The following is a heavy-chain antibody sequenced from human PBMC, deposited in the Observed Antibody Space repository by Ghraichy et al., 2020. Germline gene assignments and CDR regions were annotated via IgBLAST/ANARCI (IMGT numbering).Heavy chain of an antibody. Sequence: GGSLRLSCAASGFTFSSYSMNWVRQAPGKGLEWVSSISSSSSYIYYADSVKGRFTISRDNAKNSLYLQMNSLRAEDTAVYYCARYYGEVDAFDIWGQGTMVTVSS. CDR1: GFTFSSYS. CDR3: ARYYGEVDAFDI. CDR2: ISSSSSYI. D-gene: IGHD4-17*01. V-gene: IGHV3-21*01. J-gene: IGHJ3*02.